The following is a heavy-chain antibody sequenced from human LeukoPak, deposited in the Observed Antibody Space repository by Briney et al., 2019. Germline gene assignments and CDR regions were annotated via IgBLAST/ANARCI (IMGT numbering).Heavy chain of an antibody. D-gene: IGHD3-10*01. J-gene: IGHJ6*03. Sequence: ASVKVSCKASGYTFTGYYMHWVRQAPGQGLEWMGWINPNSGGTNYAQKFQGRVTMTRDTSISTAYMELSRLRSDDTAVYYCARVIVTENYYGSGSYYIPTIYYYMDVWGKGTTVTVSS. CDR2: INPNSGGT. V-gene: IGHV1-2*02. CDR1: GYTFTGYY. CDR3: ARVIVTENYYGSGSYYIPTIYYYMDV.